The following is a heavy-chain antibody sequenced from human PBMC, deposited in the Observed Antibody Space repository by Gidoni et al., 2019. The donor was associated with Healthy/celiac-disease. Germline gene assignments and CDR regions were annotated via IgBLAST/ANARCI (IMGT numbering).Heavy chain of an antibody. J-gene: IGHJ6*03. CDR3: ASWGRYGYAHMDV. CDR1: GFTLSDYY. D-gene: IGHD5-18*01. V-gene: IGHV3-11*06. Sequence: QVQLVESGGGLVKPVGSLRLSCAASGFTLSDYYMGGIRQAPGTGMEWVSYISSSSSYTNYADSVKGRFTISRDNAKNSLYLQRNSLRAEDTAVYYCASWGRYGYAHMDVWGKGTTVTVSS. CDR2: ISSSSSYT.